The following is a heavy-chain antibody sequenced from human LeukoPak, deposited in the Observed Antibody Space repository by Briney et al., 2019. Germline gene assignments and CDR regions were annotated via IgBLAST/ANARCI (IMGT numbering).Heavy chain of an antibody. V-gene: IGHV3-7*05. Sequence: GGSLRLSCAASGFSFSDYYMSWIRQAPGKGLEWVANINQDGSEKYYVDSVKGRFTISRDNAKNSLYLQMSSLRAEDTAVYYCARDPRGYSAYDSDYWGQGTLVTVSS. CDR2: INQDGSEK. CDR3: ARDPRGYSAYDSDY. CDR1: GFSFSDYY. D-gene: IGHD5-12*01. J-gene: IGHJ4*02.